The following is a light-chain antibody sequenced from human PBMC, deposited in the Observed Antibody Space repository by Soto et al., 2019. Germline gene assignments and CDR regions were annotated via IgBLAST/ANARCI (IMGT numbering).Light chain of an antibody. Sequence: EIVLTQSPGTLPLSPGERVTLSCRASQSVTRNNLNWYQQKPGQSPRLLIRAASTRAAGIPDRFSGSGSGTDFTLTISRLEAADFAVYYCHQYDSSVWTFGQGTKIEIK. J-gene: IGKJ1*01. V-gene: IGKV3-20*01. CDR3: HQYDSSVWT. CDR2: AAS. CDR1: QSVTRNN.